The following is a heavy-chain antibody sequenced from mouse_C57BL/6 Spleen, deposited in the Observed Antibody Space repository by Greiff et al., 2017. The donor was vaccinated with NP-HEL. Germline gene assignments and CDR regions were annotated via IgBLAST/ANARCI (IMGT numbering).Heavy chain of an antibody. J-gene: IGHJ3*01. Sequence: EVKLLESGPGLVKPSQSLSLTCSVTGYSITSGYYWNWIRQFPGNKLEWMGYISYDGSNNYNPSLKNRISITRDTSKNQFFLKLNSVTTEDTATYYCASILLRSAWFAYWGQGTLVTVSA. CDR3: ASILLRSAWFAY. D-gene: IGHD1-1*01. CDR2: ISYDGSN. V-gene: IGHV3-6*01. CDR1: GYSITSGYY.